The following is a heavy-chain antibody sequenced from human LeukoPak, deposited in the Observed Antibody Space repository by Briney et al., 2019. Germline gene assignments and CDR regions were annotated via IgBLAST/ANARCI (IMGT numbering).Heavy chain of an antibody. J-gene: IGHJ4*02. CDR2: IRSSGSTI. V-gene: IGHV3-11*04. Sequence: GGSLRLSCAASGFTFSDYYMSWIRQAPGKGLEWVSYIRSSGSTIYYADSVKGRFTISRDNAKNSLYLQMNSLRAEDTAVYYCARVKGARAAAGTAFDYWGQGTLVTVSS. D-gene: IGHD6-13*01. CDR3: ARVKGARAAAGTAFDY. CDR1: GFTFSDYY.